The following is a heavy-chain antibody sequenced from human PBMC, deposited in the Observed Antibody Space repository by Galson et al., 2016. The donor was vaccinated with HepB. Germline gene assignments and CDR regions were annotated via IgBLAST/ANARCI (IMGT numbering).Heavy chain of an antibody. V-gene: IGHV3-74*01. D-gene: IGHD3-10*01. CDR2: IEGDGSRP. CDR1: GFTFRNHQ. CDR3: ARDLSGPDY. J-gene: IGHJ4*02. Sequence: SLRLSCAVSGFTFRNHQMHWVRQVPGKGLVWVSRIEGDGSRPIYADSVKGRFTISRDSAENRLYLQMNSLRVEDTAVYYCARDLSGPDYWGQGTLVTVSS.